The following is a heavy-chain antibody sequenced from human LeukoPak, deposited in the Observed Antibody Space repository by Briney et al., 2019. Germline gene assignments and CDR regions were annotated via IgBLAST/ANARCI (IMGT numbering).Heavy chain of an antibody. CDR1: GGSFSGYY. Sequence: PSETLSLTCAVYGGSFSGYYWSWIRQPPGKGLEWIGYIYHSGSTYYNPSLKSRVTISVDRSKNQFSLKLSSVTAADTAVYYCARAPRSPYYYDSSGYRYAEYFQHWGQGTLVTVSS. V-gene: IGHV4-34*01. CDR2: IYHSGST. D-gene: IGHD3-22*01. CDR3: ARAPRSPYYYDSSGYRYAEYFQH. J-gene: IGHJ1*01.